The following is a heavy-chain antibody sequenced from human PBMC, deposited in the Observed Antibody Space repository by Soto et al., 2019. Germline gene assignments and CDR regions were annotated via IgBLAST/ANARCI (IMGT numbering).Heavy chain of an antibody. V-gene: IGHV4-59*01. CDR1: EGNIVGYD. CDR3: ASGSGGMDV. Sequence: PWELMGHSWTVAEGNIVGYDGSWIRKHPGKGLEWIGYIYYSGSTNYNPSLKSRVTISVDTSKNQFSLKLSSVTAADTAVYYRASGSGGMDVWGQGTTVTVSS. J-gene: IGHJ6*02. CDR2: IYYSGST. D-gene: IGHD2-2*03.